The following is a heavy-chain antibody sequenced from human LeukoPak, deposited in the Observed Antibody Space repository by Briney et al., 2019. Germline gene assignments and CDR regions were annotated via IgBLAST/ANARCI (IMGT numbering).Heavy chain of an antibody. V-gene: IGHV4-38-2*01. D-gene: IGHD5-18*01. Sequence: KPSETLSLTCAVSGYSISSGYYWGWIRQPPGKGLEWIGSIYHSGSTYYNPSLKSRVTISVDTSKNQFSLKLSSVTAADTAVYYCTRVDTAMVTNGHFDYWGQGTLVTVSS. CDR2: IYHSGST. J-gene: IGHJ4*02. CDR1: GYSISSGYY. CDR3: TRVDTAMVTNGHFDY.